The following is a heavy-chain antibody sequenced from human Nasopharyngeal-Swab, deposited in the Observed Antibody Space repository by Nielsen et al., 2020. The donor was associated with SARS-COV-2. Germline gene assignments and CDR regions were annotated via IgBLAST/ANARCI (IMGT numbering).Heavy chain of an antibody. Sequence: GESLKISCAASGFTFSSYAMSWVRQAPGKGLEWVSAISGSGGSTYYADSVKGRFTISRDNSKNTLYLQMNSLRAEDTAVYYCEVVVVAATAHPFDYWGQGTLVIVSS. CDR3: EVVVVAATAHPFDY. CDR1: GFTFSSYA. V-gene: IGHV3-23*01. J-gene: IGHJ4*02. CDR2: ISGSGGST. D-gene: IGHD2-15*01.